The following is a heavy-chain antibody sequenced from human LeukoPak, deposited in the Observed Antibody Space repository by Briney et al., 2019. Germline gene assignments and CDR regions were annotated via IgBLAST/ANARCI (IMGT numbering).Heavy chain of an antibody. CDR1: GGSISSGGYY. Sequence: PSETLSLTCTVSGGSISSGGYYWSWIRQHPGRGLEWIGYIYYSGSTYYNPSLKSRVTISVDTSKNQFSLKLSSVTAADTAVYYCARDVIAAAGIFDYWGQGTPVTVSS. V-gene: IGHV4-31*03. J-gene: IGHJ4*02. CDR2: IYYSGST. CDR3: ARDVIAAAGIFDY. D-gene: IGHD6-13*01.